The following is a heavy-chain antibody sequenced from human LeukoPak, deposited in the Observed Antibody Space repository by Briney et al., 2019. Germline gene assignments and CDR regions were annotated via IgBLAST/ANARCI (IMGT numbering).Heavy chain of an antibody. CDR2: IYYSGST. D-gene: IGHD2-2*01. Sequence: SETLSLTCTVSGGSISSGGYYWSWIRQHPGKGLEWIGYIYYSGSTYYNPSLKSRVTISVDTSKNQFSLKLSSVTAADTAVYYCARTYQLLGAFDIWGQGTMVTASS. CDR3: ARTYQLLGAFDI. J-gene: IGHJ3*02. V-gene: IGHV4-31*03. CDR1: GGSISSGGYY.